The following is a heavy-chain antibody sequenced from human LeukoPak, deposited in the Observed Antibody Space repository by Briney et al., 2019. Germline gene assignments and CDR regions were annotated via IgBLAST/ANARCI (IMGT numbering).Heavy chain of an antibody. CDR1: GFTFSSYG. Sequence: GGSLRLSCAASGFTFSSYGMHLVRQAPCKGLEWVAVISYDGSNKYYADSVKGRFTISRDNSKNTLYLQMNSLRAEDTAVYYCAKARYSYVEELEEAFDIWGQGKMVTVSS. D-gene: IGHD5-18*01. J-gene: IGHJ3*02. V-gene: IGHV3-30*18. CDR2: ISYDGSNK. CDR3: AKARYSYVEELEEAFDI.